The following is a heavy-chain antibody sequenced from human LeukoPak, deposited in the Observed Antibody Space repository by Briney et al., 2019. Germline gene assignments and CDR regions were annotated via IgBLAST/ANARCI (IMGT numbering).Heavy chain of an antibody. CDR1: GYTFTGYY. CDR2: INPNSGAT. Sequence: GASVKVSCKASGYTFTGYYMHWVRQAPGQGLEWMGWINPNSGATNYAQKFQGRVTMSRDTSTSTAYMELSRLRSDDTAVYYCARERAYTASVGYWGQGTRLTVSS. D-gene: IGHD1-14*01. CDR3: ARERAYTASVGY. J-gene: IGHJ4*02. V-gene: IGHV1-2*02.